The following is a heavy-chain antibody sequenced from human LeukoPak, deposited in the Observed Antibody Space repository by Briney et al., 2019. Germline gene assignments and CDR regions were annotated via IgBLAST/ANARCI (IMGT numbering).Heavy chain of an antibody. Sequence: GGSLRLSCAASGFTFSSYWMSWVRQAPGKGLEWVANIKQDGSEKYYVDSVKGRFTISRDNAKNSLYLQMNSLRAEDTAVYYCAAEGDNYDSSGYNYWGQGTLVTVSS. CDR1: GFTFSSYW. CDR2: IKQDGSEK. J-gene: IGHJ4*02. D-gene: IGHD3-22*01. V-gene: IGHV3-7*03. CDR3: AAEGDNYDSSGYNY.